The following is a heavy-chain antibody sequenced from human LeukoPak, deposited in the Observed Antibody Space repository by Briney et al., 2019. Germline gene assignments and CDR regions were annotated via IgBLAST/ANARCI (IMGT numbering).Heavy chain of an antibody. D-gene: IGHD6-13*01. CDR1: GFTVSSNY. J-gene: IGHJ6*02. CDR2: IYSGGST. Sequence: PGGSLRLSCAASGFTVSSNYMSWVCQAPGKGLEWVSVIYSGGSTYYADSVKGRFTISRDNSKNTLYLQMNSLRAEDTAVYYCARGPSAAAYYYYNGMDVWGQGTTVTVSS. V-gene: IGHV3-53*01. CDR3: ARGPSAAAYYYYNGMDV.